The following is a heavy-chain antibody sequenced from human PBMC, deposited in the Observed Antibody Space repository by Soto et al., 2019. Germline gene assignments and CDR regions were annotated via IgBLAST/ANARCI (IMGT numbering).Heavy chain of an antibody. Sequence: ASVKVSCKVSGYTLTELSMHWVRQAPGKGLEWMGGFDPEDGETIYAQKFQGRVTMTEDTSTDTAYMELSSLRSEDTAVYYCATELLWFGERRVSWFDPWGQGTLVTVSS. CDR1: GYTLTELS. D-gene: IGHD3-10*01. J-gene: IGHJ5*02. V-gene: IGHV1-24*01. CDR3: ATELLWFGERRVSWFDP. CDR2: FDPEDGET.